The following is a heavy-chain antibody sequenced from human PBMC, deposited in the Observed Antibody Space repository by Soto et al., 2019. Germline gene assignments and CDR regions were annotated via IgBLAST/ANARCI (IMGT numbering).Heavy chain of an antibody. CDR2: FDPEDGET. V-gene: IGHV1-24*01. D-gene: IGHD2-2*01. CDR3: ATATYELGYCSSTSCYHFRY. J-gene: IGHJ4*02. CDR1: GYTLTELS. Sequence: EASVKVSCKVSGYTLTELSMHWVRQAPGKGLEWMGGFDPEDGETIYAQKFQGRVTMTEDTSTDTAYMELSSLRSEDTAVYYCATATYELGYCSSTSCYHFRYWGQGTLVTVSS.